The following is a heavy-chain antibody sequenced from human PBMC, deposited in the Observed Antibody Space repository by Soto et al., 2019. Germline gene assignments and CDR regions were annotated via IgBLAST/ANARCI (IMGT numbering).Heavy chain of an antibody. CDR1: GYTFTSYG. V-gene: IGHV1-18*01. CDR2: ISAYNGNT. J-gene: IGHJ4*02. Sequence: QVQLVQSGAEVKKPGASVKVSCKASGYTFTSYGISWVRQAPGQGLEWMGWISAYNGNTNYAQKLQGRVTMTTDTATSTAYMELRSLRSDDTAVYYCARDGSVWGYCSGGSCFDYWGQGTLVTVSS. CDR3: ARDGSVWGYCSGGSCFDY. D-gene: IGHD2-15*01.